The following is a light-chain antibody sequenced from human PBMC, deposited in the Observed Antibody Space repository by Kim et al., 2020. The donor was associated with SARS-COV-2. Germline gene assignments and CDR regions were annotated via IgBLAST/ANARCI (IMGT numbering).Light chain of an antibody. V-gene: IGLV1-40*01. CDR2: DNN. CDR1: SSNIGTRYG. Sequence: QSVLTQPPSVSGAPGQRVTISCTGSSSNIGTRYGVHWYQQLPGTAPKLLIYDNNNRPSGVPDRFSGSKSGTSASLAITGLQAEDEAEYYCQAHDSSLSAYVFGGGTKVNVL. CDR3: QAHDSSLSAYV. J-gene: IGLJ1*01.